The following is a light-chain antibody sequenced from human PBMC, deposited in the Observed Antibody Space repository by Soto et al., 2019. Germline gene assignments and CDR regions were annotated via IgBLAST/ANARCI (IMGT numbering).Light chain of an antibody. Sequence: DIQMTQSPSTLSASVGDRVTINCRASQNIVGWLAWYQQKPGKAPKLLIYKASSLESGVPSRFSGSGSGTEFTLTISSLQPDDFATYYCQQYNSYWTFGQGTKVEIK. CDR2: KAS. J-gene: IGKJ1*01. CDR1: QNIVGW. CDR3: QQYNSYWT. V-gene: IGKV1-5*03.